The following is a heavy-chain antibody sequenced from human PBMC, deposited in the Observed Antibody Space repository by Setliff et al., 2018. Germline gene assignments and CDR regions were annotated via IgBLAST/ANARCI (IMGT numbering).Heavy chain of an antibody. V-gene: IGHV3-48*03. D-gene: IGHD5-18*01. J-gene: IGHJ4*02. Sequence: PGGSLRLSCAASGFTFSSYEMNWVRQAPGKGLEWVSYISSSGSTIYYADSVKGRFTISRDNAKNSLYLQMNSLRAEDTAVYYCARDAPGYSYGFDYWGQGTLVTVSS. CDR2: ISSSGSTI. CDR1: GFTFSSYE. CDR3: ARDAPGYSYGFDY.